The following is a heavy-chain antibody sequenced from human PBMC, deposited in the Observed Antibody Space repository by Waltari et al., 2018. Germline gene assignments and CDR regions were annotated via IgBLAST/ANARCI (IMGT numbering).Heavy chain of an antibody. CDR3: ARDPLVYYDSSGYYPNWFDP. Sequence: QVQLQESGPGLVKPSETLSLTCAVSGYSISSGYYWGWIRQPPGKGLEWIGSIYHSGSTYYNPSLKSRVTISLDTSKNQFSLKLSSVTAADTAVYYCARDPLVYYDSSGYYPNWFDPWGQGTLVTVSS. V-gene: IGHV4-38-2*02. J-gene: IGHJ5*02. D-gene: IGHD3-22*01. CDR2: IYHSGST. CDR1: GYSISSGYY.